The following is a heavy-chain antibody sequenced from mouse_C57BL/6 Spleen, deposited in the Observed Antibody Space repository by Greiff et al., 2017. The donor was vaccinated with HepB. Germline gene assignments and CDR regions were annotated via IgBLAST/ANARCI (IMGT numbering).Heavy chain of an antibody. CDR3: ARSKGVITTVEDYFDY. Sequence: QVQLQQPGAELVKPGASVKLSCKASGYTFTSYWMHWVKQRPGRGLEWIGRIDPNSGGTKYNEKFKSKATLTVDKPSSTAYMQLSSLTSEDSAVYYCARSKGVITTVEDYFDYWGQGTTLTVSS. J-gene: IGHJ2*01. CDR2: IDPNSGGT. D-gene: IGHD1-1*01. V-gene: IGHV1-72*01. CDR1: GYTFTSYW.